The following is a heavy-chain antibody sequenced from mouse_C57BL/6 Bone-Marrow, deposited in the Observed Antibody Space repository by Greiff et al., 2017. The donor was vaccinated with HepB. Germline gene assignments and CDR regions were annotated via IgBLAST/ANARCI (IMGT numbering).Heavy chain of an antibody. CDR1: GYTFTDYY. D-gene: IGHD1-1*01. CDR3: ARSSYYYGSSYVLYAMDY. Sequence: VQLQQSGPELVKPGASVKISCKASGYTFTDYYMNWVKQSHGKSLEWIGDINPNNGGTSYNQKFKGKATLTVDKSSSPAYMELRSLTSEDSAVYYCARSSYYYGSSYVLYAMDYWGQGTSVTVSS. J-gene: IGHJ4*01. V-gene: IGHV1-26*01. CDR2: INPNNGGT.